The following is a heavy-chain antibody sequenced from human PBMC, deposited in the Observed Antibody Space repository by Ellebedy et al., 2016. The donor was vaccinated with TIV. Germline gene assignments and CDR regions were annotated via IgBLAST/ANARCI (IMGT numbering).Heavy chain of an antibody. D-gene: IGHD3-22*01. CDR1: GGTFSSYA. Sequence: SVKVSXKASGGTFSSYAISWVRQAPGQGLEWMGGIIPIFGTANYAQKFQGRVTITADKSTSTAYMELSSLRSEDTAVYYCATDHYYDSSGPDYYYGMDVWGQGTTVTVSS. CDR3: ATDHYYDSSGPDYYYGMDV. V-gene: IGHV1-69*06. J-gene: IGHJ6*02. CDR2: IIPIFGTA.